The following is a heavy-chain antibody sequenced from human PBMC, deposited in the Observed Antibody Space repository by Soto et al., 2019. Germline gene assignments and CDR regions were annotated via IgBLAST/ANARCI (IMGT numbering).Heavy chain of an antibody. V-gene: IGHV3-23*01. D-gene: IGHD3-3*01. CDR3: AKDQTIFGVVIIRDYFDY. Sequence: PGGSLRLSCAASGFTFSSYAMSWVRQAPGKGLEWVSAISGSGGSTYYADSVKGRFIISRDNSKNTLYLQMNSLRAEDTAVYYCAKDQTIFGVVIIRDYFDYWGQGTLVTVSS. J-gene: IGHJ4*02. CDR1: GFTFSSYA. CDR2: ISGSGGST.